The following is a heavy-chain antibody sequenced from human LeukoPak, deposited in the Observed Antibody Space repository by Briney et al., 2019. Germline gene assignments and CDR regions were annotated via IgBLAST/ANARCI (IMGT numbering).Heavy chain of an antibody. Sequence: GGSLRLSCAASGFTFSSYAMHWVRQAPGQGLEWVSSISGSGGVTTYADSVKGRFTISRDNSKNTLYLQMNSLRVEDTAIYYCAGRNSSDDYWGQGTLVTVSS. D-gene: IGHD2/OR15-2a*01. CDR2: ISGSGGVT. J-gene: IGHJ4*02. CDR1: GFTFSSYA. CDR3: AGRNSSDDY. V-gene: IGHV3-23*01.